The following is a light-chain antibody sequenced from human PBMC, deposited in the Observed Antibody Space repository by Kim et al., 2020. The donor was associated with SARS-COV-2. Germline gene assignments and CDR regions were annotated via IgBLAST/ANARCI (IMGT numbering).Light chain of an antibody. J-gene: IGKJ5*01. CDR2: GAS. CDR3: QQYYTTPFT. V-gene: IGKV4-1*01. Sequence: ATITCKSSQSVLSRSNNRNYLSWHQQKPGQPPRLLIYGASSRKSGVPDRFGGSVSGTDFTLTISSLQAEDVAVYYCQQYYTTPFTFGQGTRLEIK. CDR1: QSVLSRSNNRNY.